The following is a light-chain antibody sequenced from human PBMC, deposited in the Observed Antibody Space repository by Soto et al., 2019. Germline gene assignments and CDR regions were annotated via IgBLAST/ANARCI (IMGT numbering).Light chain of an antibody. Sequence: DIQMTQSPSPLSASVGDRVTITCRASQSISSWLAWYQQKPGKAPKLLIYKASSLESGVPSRFSGSGSGTEFTLTISSLQPDDFATYYCQQYNSYSSTFAQGTKLEIK. V-gene: IGKV1-5*03. CDR1: QSISSW. J-gene: IGKJ2*01. CDR3: QQYNSYSST. CDR2: KAS.